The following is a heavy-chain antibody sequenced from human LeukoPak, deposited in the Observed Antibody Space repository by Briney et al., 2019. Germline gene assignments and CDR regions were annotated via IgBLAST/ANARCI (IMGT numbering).Heavy chain of an antibody. D-gene: IGHD6-13*01. CDR1: GYTFTGYY. CDR3: ARVYSSSHYFDY. CDR2: INPNSGGT. V-gene: IGHV1-2*02. J-gene: IGHJ4*02. Sequence: GASVKVPCKASGYTFTGYYMHWVRQAPGQGLEWMGWINPNSGGTNYARKFQGRVTMTRDTSISTAYMELSRLRSEDTAVYYCARVYSSSHYFDYWGQGTLVTVSS.